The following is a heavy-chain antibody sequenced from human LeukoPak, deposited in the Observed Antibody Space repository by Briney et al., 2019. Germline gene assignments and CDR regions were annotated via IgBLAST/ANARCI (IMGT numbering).Heavy chain of an antibody. J-gene: IGHJ4*02. V-gene: IGHV3-30*18. Sequence: PGRSLRLSCVASGFTFSRYGMHWVRHAPGKGLEWVTVISSDGTNQYYADSVKGRFTISRDSFRNTLYLQMNSLRPEDTAVYYCAKDGGRDWIDFWGQGSLVTVSS. CDR1: GFTFSRYG. CDR3: AKDGGRDWIDF. CDR2: ISSDGTNQ. D-gene: IGHD2-21*01.